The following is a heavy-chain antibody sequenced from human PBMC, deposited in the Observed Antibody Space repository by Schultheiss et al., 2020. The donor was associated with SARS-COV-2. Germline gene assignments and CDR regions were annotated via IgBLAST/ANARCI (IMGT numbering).Heavy chain of an antibody. CDR3: ALPAAAAPIDY. J-gene: IGHJ4*02. CDR1: GFTFSSYA. D-gene: IGHD2-2*01. CDR2: ISSSGSTI. V-gene: IGHV3-48*04. Sequence: GGSLRLSCAASGFTFSSYAMSWVRQAPGKGLEWVSYISSSGSTIYYADSVKGRFTISRDNAKNSLYLQMNSLRAEDTAVYYCALPAAAAPIDYWGQGTLVTVSS.